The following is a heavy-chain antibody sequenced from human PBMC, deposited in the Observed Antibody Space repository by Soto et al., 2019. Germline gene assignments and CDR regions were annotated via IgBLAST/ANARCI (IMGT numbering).Heavy chain of an antibody. V-gene: IGHV3-30-3*01. D-gene: IGHD2-2*01. CDR1: GCTFSSYA. J-gene: IGHJ5*02. CDR3: ARALGYCSSTSCYGYNWFDP. Sequence: GGSLRLSCAASGCTFSSYAMHWVRQAPGKGLEWVAVISYDGSNKYYADSVKGRFTISRDNSKNTLYLQMNSLRAEDTAVYYCARALGYCSSTSCYGYNWFDPWGQGTLVTVSS. CDR2: ISYDGSNK.